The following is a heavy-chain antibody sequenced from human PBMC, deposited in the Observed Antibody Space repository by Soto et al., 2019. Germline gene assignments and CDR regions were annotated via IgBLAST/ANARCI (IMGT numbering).Heavy chain of an antibody. CDR2: INAGNGNT. D-gene: IGHD2-2*01. Sequence: QVQLVQSGAEVKKPGASVKVSCKASGYTFTNYLMHWVRQAPGQRLEWMGWINAGNGNTKYSQKFQGRVTITRDTPASTAYMELSRRRSQDTAVYYCAGTHGYCTSTSCPWAYFDLWGRGTRVTVSS. CDR3: AGTHGYCTSTSCPWAYFDL. V-gene: IGHV1-3*01. CDR1: GYTFTNYL. J-gene: IGHJ2*01.